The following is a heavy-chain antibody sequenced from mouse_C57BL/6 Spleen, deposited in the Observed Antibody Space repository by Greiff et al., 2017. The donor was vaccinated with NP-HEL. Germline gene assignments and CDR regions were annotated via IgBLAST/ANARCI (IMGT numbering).Heavy chain of an antibody. CDR3: ARDIDSSGPTLFAY. D-gene: IGHD3-2*02. J-gene: IGHJ3*01. Sequence: EVKLMESGPGLVKPSQSLSLTCSVTGYSITSGYYWNWIRQFPGNKLEWMGYISYDGSNNYNPSLKNRISITRDTSKNQFFLKLNSVTTEDTATYYCARDIDSSGPTLFAYWGQGTLVTVSA. V-gene: IGHV3-6*01. CDR2: ISYDGSN. CDR1: GYSITSGYY.